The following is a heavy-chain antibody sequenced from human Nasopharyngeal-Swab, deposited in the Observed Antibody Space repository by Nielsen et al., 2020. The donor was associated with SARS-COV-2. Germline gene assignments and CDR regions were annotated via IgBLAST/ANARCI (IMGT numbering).Heavy chain of an antibody. Sequence: GESLKISCAASGFTFSSYWMSWVRQAPGKGLEWVANIKQDGSEKYYVDSVKGRFTLSRDNAKNSLYLQMNSLRAEDTAVYYCARVRGDILTGYFGYWGQGTLVTVSS. J-gene: IGHJ4*02. V-gene: IGHV3-7*01. CDR3: ARVRGDILTGYFGY. D-gene: IGHD3-9*01. CDR2: IKQDGSEK. CDR1: GFTFSSYW.